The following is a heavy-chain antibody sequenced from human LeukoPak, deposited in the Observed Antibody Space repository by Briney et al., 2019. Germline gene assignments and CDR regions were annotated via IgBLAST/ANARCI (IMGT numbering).Heavy chain of an antibody. CDR2: IYTSGST. J-gene: IGHJ3*02. CDR1: GGSISSYY. D-gene: IGHD2-2*01. V-gene: IGHV4-4*07. CDR3: ARPNYCSSTSCYGAPEDAFDI. Sequence: SETLSLTCTVSGGSISSYYWSWIRQPAGKGLEWIGRIYTSGSTNYNPSLKSRVTMSVDTSKNQFSLKLSSVTAADTAVYYCARPNYCSSTSCYGAPEDAFDIWGQGTMVTVSS.